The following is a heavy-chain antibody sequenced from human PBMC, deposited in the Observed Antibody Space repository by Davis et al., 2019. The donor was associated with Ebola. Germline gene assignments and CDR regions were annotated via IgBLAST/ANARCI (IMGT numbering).Heavy chain of an antibody. Sequence: PGGSLRLSCAASGFTFSSYSLNWVRQAPGKGLEWVSSISSSSSYIYYADSVKGRFTISRDNAKNSLYLQMNSLRAEDTALYYCAKDFGGSYSFDYWGQGTLVTVSS. V-gene: IGHV3-21*04. D-gene: IGHD1-26*01. CDR3: AKDFGGSYSFDY. J-gene: IGHJ4*02. CDR2: ISSSSSYI. CDR1: GFTFSSYS.